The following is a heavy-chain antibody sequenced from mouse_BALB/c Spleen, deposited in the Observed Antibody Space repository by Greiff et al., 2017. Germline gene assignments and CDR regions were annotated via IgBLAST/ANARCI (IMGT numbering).Heavy chain of an antibody. CDR3: TRARDSSGSPMDY. CDR2: IDPSDSYT. CDR1: GYTFTSYW. D-gene: IGHD3-2*01. Sequence: VQLQQPGAELVKPGASVKMSFKASGYTFTSYWMHWVKQRPGQGLEWIGVIDPSDSYTSYNQKFKGKATLTVDTSSSTAYMQLSSLTSEDAAVYYCTRARDSSGSPMDYWGQGTSVTVSS. J-gene: IGHJ4*01. V-gene: IGHV1S127*01.